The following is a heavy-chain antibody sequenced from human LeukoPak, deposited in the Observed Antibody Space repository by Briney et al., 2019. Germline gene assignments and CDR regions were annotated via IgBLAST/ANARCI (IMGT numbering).Heavy chain of an antibody. J-gene: IGHJ4*02. CDR3: ARGRDGYNFELRRRPGEWNY. V-gene: IGHV4-34*01. CDR1: GGSFSGYY. CDR2: INHSGST. Sequence: SETLSLTCAVYGGSFSGYYWSWIRQPPGKGLEWIGEINHSGSTNYNPSLKSRVTISVDTSKNQFSLKLSSVTAADTAVYYCARGRDGYNFELRRRPGEWNYWGQGTLVTVSS. D-gene: IGHD5-12*01.